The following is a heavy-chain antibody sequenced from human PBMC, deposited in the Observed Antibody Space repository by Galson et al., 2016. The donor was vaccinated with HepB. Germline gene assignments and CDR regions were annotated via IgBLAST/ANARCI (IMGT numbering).Heavy chain of an antibody. V-gene: IGHV4-4*07. Sequence: TLSLTCTVSGGSISNYFWSWIRQPAEKGLEWIGRIYTSGSTNYNPSLKSRVTMSVDTSKNQFSLKLSSVTAADTAVYYCARDATYDFWSSYHPGAFGIWGRATHGAVSS. CDR3: ARDATYDFWSSYHPGAFGI. CDR2: IYTSGST. J-gene: IGHJ3*02. CDR1: GGSISNYF. D-gene: IGHD3-3*01.